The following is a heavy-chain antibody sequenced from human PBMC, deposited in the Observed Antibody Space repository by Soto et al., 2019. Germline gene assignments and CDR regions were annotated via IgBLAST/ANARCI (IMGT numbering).Heavy chain of an antibody. Sequence: PSETLSLTCTASGGSISSSYWSWIRQPPGKGLERIAYIHYSGTTKYNPSLKSRVTISGDTSKNQVSLKLTSVTAADPAVYYRARRSPYYGMDVWGQGTTVTVSS. CDR2: IHYSGTT. V-gene: IGHV4-59*01. CDR3: ARRSPYYGMDV. J-gene: IGHJ6*02. CDR1: GGSISSSY.